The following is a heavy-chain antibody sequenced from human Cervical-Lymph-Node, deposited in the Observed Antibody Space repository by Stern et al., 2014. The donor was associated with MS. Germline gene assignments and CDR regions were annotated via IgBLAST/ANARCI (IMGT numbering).Heavy chain of an antibody. CDR1: GGTFSSYT. J-gene: IGHJ4*02. CDR2: IIPILGMA. D-gene: IGHD4-17*01. CDR3: ARALYGDYGYYFDY. V-gene: IGHV1-69*09. Sequence: QVQLVQSGAEVKKPGSSVKVSCKASGGTFSSYTISWVRQAPGQGIEWMGRIIPILGMANYAQKFQGRVTITADKSTSTAYMELSSLRSEDTAVYYCARALYGDYGYYFDYWGQGTLVTVSS.